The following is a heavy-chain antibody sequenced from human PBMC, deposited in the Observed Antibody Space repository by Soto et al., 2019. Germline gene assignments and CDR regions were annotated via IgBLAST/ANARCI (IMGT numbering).Heavy chain of an antibody. Sequence: GESLKISCKGSGYSFTSYWIGWVRQMPGKGLEWMGIIYPGDSDTRYSPSFQGQVTISADKSISTAYLQWSSLKASDTAMYYCARSGAYYGSGAIYYYGMDVWGQGTTVTVS. J-gene: IGHJ6*02. CDR2: IYPGDSDT. CDR1: GYSFTSYW. CDR3: ARSGAYYGSGAIYYYGMDV. D-gene: IGHD3-10*01. V-gene: IGHV5-51*01.